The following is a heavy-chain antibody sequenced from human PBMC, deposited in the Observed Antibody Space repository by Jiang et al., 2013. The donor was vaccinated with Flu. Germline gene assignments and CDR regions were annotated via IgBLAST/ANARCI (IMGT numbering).Heavy chain of an antibody. D-gene: IGHD6-13*01. Sequence: QLLESGGGLVQPGGSLRLSCAASGFTFSNYAINWVRQAPGKGLEWVSTISNSGGSTYYADSVKGRFTISRDNSKNTLYLQMNSLRAEDTAVYYCAKDLRGAAVGTYFDYWGQGTLVTVSS. CDR2: ISNSGGST. J-gene: IGHJ4*02. V-gene: IGHV3-23*01. CDR3: AKDLRGAAVGTYFDY. CDR1: GFTFSNYA.